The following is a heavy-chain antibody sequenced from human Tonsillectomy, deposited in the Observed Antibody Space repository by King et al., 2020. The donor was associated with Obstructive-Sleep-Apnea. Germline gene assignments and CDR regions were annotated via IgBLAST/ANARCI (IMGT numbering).Heavy chain of an antibody. CDR1: GYNFTNYA. V-gene: IGHV1-3*04. CDR2: INTAKGNT. J-gene: IGHJ5*02. CDR3: ARAVYSTGNFDP. Sequence: QLVQSGAEVKKPGASVKVSCKASGYNFTNYAMHWVRQTPGQRLEWVGWINTAKGNTRYSQRFQGRVTFTRDTSASIAYMELSSLTFEDTAVYYCARAVYSTGNFDPWGQGTLVTVSS. D-gene: IGHD2-2*01.